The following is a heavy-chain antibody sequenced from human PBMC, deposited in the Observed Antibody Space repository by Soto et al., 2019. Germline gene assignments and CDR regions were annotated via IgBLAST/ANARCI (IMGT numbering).Heavy chain of an antibody. Sequence: GSLRLSCAVSGFPLEKYGTNWVRQAPGKGLEWVSSISFSGDYIYYADSVKGRFTISRDKARNSLYLQMNRLGDEDTAVYYCAREGKTAFGDVLGPFDYWGQGILVTVSS. CDR2: ISFSGDYI. CDR1: GFPLEKYG. V-gene: IGHV3-21*01. J-gene: IGHJ4*02. D-gene: IGHD3-3*01. CDR3: AREGKTAFGDVLGPFDY.